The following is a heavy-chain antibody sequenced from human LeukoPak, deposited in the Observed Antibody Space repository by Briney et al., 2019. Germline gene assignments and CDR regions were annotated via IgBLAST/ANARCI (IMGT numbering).Heavy chain of an antibody. Sequence: ASVKVSCKASGGTFSSYAISWVRQAPGQGLEWMGGIIPIFGTANYAQKFQGRVTITADESTSTAYMELSRLRSDDTAVYYCARVTGYCSGGSCYGFDPWGQGTLVTVSS. CDR3: ARVTGYCSGGSCYGFDP. CDR1: GGTFSSYA. V-gene: IGHV1-69*13. J-gene: IGHJ5*02. D-gene: IGHD2-15*01. CDR2: IIPIFGTA.